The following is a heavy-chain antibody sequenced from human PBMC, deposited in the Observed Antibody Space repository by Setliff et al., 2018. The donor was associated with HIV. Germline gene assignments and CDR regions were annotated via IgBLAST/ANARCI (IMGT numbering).Heavy chain of an antibody. CDR1: GYTFSNFW. D-gene: IGHD3-10*01. Sequence: GESLKISCKASGYTFSNFWIAWVRHMPGKGLEWMGIIYPQDSSSTYSPSFRGHVTMSADKSTSTAYLQWRGLKASDTAIYYCARLPSLLWFGELNYYFDYWGQGTLVTVSS. J-gene: IGHJ4*02. CDR3: ARLPSLLWFGELNYYFDY. V-gene: IGHV5-51*01. CDR2: IYPQDSSS.